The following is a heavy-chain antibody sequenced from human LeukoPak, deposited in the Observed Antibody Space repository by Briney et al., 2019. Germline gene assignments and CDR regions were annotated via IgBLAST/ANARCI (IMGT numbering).Heavy chain of an antibody. Sequence: GASVKVSCKASGYTFTSYGISWVRQAPGLGLEWMGWISTYHGNTNYAQKLQGRVTMTTDASTSTAYMELRSLRSDDTAVYYCARDRDSSGWYWDYYYYMDVWGKGTTVTISS. D-gene: IGHD6-19*01. CDR1: GYTFTSYG. CDR3: ARDRDSSGWYWDYYYYMDV. J-gene: IGHJ6*03. V-gene: IGHV1-18*01. CDR2: ISTYHGNT.